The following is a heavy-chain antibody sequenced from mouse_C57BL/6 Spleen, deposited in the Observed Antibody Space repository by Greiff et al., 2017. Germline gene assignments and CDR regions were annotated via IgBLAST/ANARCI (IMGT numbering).Heavy chain of an antibody. D-gene: IGHD2-5*01. CDR3: ARPSYYSNKGFAY. J-gene: IGHJ3*01. CDR2: ISNGGGST. Sequence: DVHLVESGGGLVQPGGSLKLSCAASGFTFSDYYMYWVRQTPEKRLEWVAYISNGGGSTYYPDTVKGRFTISRDNAKNTLYLQMSRLKSEDTAMYYCARPSYYSNKGFAYWGQGTLVTVSA. CDR1: GFTFSDYY. V-gene: IGHV5-12*01.